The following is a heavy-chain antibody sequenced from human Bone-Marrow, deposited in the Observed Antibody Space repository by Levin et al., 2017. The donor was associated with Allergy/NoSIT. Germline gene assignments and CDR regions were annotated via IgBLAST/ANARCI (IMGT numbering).Heavy chain of an antibody. CDR2: ISAHRGNT. CDR3: AFSDGTDYFRQ. V-gene: IGHV1-18*01. CDR1: GYRFNNYG. J-gene: IGHJ1*01. D-gene: IGHD1-1*01. Sequence: ASVKVSCKASGYRFNNYGITWVRQAPGQGLEWMGWISAHRGNTNYGQKFQGRVTMTTDTTTSTVYMELTSLRSDDSAVFYCAFSDGTDYFRQWGQGTLVTVSS.